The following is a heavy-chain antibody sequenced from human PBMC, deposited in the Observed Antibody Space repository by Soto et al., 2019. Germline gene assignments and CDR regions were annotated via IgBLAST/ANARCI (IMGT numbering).Heavy chain of an antibody. CDR1: GFTFSSYW. V-gene: IGHV3-74*01. J-gene: IGHJ4*02. Sequence: EVQLVESGGGLVQPGGSLRLSCAASGFTFSSYWMHWVRQAPGKGLVWVSRINPDGSTTSYADSVKGRFTISRDSAKDTLYLQMNSLRAEDTAVYYCARVATGAYYFDYWGQGPLVTVSS. CDR3: ARVATGAYYFDY. D-gene: IGHD6-13*01. CDR2: INPDGSTT.